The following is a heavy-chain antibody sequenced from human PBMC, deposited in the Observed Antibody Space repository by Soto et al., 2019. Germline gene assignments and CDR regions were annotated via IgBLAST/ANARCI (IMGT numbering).Heavy chain of an antibody. V-gene: IGHV3-20*01. Sequence: EVQLVESGGGVVRPGGSLRLSCAASGFTFDDYGMSWGRQAPGKGVEWVSGMNWNGGSTGYADSVKGRFTISRDNAKNSLYLQMNSLRAEDTALYHYARATTVWGAFYIWGQGTMVTVSS. CDR3: ARATTVWGAFYI. D-gene: IGHD4-17*01. CDR1: GFTFDDYG. CDR2: MNWNGGST. J-gene: IGHJ3*02.